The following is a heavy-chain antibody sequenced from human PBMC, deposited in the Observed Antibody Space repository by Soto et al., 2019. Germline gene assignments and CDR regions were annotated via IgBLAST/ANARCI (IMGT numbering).Heavy chain of an antibody. D-gene: IGHD3-10*01. Sequence: GGSLRLSCAVSGFPLEKYGMNWVRQAPGKGLEWVSAVSPNGQGIYYADSVRGRFTISRDFSKNTVFLHTDSLRAEDTAVYYCAKDRDYPRDYFHYWGQGTLVTVSS. V-gene: IGHV3-23*01. CDR1: GFPLEKYG. CDR3: AKDRDYPRDYFHY. CDR2: VSPNGQGI. J-gene: IGHJ4*02.